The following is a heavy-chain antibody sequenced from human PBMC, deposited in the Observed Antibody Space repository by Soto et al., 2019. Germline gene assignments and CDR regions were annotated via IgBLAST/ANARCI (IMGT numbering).Heavy chain of an antibody. CDR3: ARVNCSGGSCYSDY. D-gene: IGHD2-15*01. J-gene: IGHJ4*02. CDR1: GCTFSSYG. Sequence: GGSQRLSCAASGCTFSSYGMHWVRQAPGNGPEWVAVIWYDGSNKYYADSVKGRFTISRDNSKNTLYLQMNSLRAEDTAVYSCARVNCSGGSCYSDYWGKGTLALVSS. CDR2: IWYDGSNK. V-gene: IGHV3-33*01.